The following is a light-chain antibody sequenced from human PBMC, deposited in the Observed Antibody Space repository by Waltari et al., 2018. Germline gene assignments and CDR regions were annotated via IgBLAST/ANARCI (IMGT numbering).Light chain of an antibody. V-gene: IGLV7-46*01. CDR2: DTT. J-gene: IGLJ2*01. CDR1: TGTVTNNHY. Sequence: QAVVTQEPSVTVSPGGTLTLTCGSSTGTVTNNHYPYWFQQKPGQAPRTLSYDTTNKYSWTPARFSGSLLGGQAALTLSGVQPEDEAEYYCLLSFGITQIFGGGTKLTVL. CDR3: LLSFGITQI.